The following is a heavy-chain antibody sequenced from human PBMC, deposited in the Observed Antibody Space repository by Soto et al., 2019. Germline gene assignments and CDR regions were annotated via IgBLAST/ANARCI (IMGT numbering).Heavy chain of an antibody. CDR3: ARLVIPPIVVVPAAMVGPNY. V-gene: IGHV4-39*01. Sequence: PSETLSLTCTVSGGSISSSSYYWGWIRQPPGKGLEWIGSIYYSGSTYYNPSLKSRVTISVDTSKNQFSLKLSSVTAADTAVYYCARLVIPPIVVVPAAMVGPNYWGQGTLVTVSS. CDR2: IYYSGST. J-gene: IGHJ4*02. D-gene: IGHD2-2*01. CDR1: GGSISSSSYY.